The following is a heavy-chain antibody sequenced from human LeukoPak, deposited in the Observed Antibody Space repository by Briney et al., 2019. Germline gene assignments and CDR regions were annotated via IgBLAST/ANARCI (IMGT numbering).Heavy chain of an antibody. CDR3: ASVPGTAMVWTNFDY. V-gene: IGHV3-23*01. Sequence: GGSLRLSCAASGFTVSSNYMSWVRQAPGKGLEWASAISGSGGSTYYADSVKGRFTISRDNSKNTLYLQMNSLRAEDTAVYYCASVPGTAMVWTNFDYWGQGTLVTVSS. D-gene: IGHD5-18*01. CDR2: ISGSGGST. J-gene: IGHJ4*02. CDR1: GFTVSSNY.